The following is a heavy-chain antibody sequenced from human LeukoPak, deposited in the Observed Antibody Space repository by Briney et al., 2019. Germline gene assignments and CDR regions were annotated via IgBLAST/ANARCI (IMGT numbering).Heavy chain of an antibody. CDR1: GYTFTSYD. V-gene: IGHV1-8*01. Sequence: ASVKVSCKAFGYTFTSYDINWVRQATGQGLEWMGWMNPNSGNTGYAQKFQGRVTMTRNTSISTAYMELSSLRSEDTAVYYCARATVTELDFDYWGQGTLVTVSS. D-gene: IGHD4-17*01. CDR3: ARATVTELDFDY. CDR2: MNPNSGNT. J-gene: IGHJ4*02.